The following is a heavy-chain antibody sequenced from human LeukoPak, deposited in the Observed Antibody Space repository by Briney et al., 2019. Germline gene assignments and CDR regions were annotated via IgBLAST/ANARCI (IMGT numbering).Heavy chain of an antibody. CDR2: IWYDGSNK. CDR1: GFTFSSYG. J-gene: IGHJ4*02. CDR3: AGGDLRLGGLLDY. D-gene: IGHD3-16*01. Sequence: GRSLRLSCAASGFTFSSYGMHWVRQAPGKGLEWVAVIWYDGSNKYYADSVKGRFTISRDNSKNTPYLQMNSLRAEDTAVYYCAGGDLRLGGLLDYWGQGTLVTVSS. V-gene: IGHV3-33*01.